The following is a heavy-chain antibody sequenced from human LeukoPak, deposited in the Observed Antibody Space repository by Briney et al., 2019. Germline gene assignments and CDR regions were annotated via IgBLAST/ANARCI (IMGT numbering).Heavy chain of an antibody. J-gene: IGHJ6*04. D-gene: IGHD3-16*01. CDR3: STSPSWGV. CDR2: IYSGGTT. Sequence: SGGSLRLSCAASGFTVINNYMTWVRQAPGKGLEWVSVIYSGGTTHYADSVKGRFTISRDNSKNTLYLQMNSLRVDDTAVYYCSTSPSWGVWSKGTTVTVSS. V-gene: IGHV3-53*01. CDR1: GFTVINNY.